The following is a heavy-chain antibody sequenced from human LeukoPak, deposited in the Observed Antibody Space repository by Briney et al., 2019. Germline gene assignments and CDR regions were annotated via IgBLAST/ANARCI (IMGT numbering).Heavy chain of an antibody. CDR2: IYYSGSN. Sequence: PSETLSHTCIVSGGSIISSSYYWGWIRQPPGKGLEWLTSIYYSGSNYYNPPLKSRVTIPEDTSKNQFTSKLNAGNAATTAVNYCARRRLVSGPVIYFDYWGQGTLVTVS. J-gene: IGHJ4*02. D-gene: IGHD3-16*01. CDR1: GGSIISSSYY. V-gene: IGHV4-39*01. CDR3: ARRRLVSGPVIYFDY.